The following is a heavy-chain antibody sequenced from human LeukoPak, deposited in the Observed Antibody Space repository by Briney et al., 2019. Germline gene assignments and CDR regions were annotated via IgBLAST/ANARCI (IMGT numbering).Heavy chain of an antibody. V-gene: IGHV3-23*01. CDR1: GFTFSSYA. CDR2: ISGSGGST. Sequence: GGALRLSCAVSGFTFSSYAMSWVRQAPGKGLEWVSAISGSGGSTYYADSVKGRFTISRDNSENTLYLQMNSLRAEDTAVYYCAKDRPGYYYDSSGYYPDFDYWGQGTLVTVSS. J-gene: IGHJ4*02. CDR3: AKDRPGYYYDSSGYYPDFDY. D-gene: IGHD3-22*01.